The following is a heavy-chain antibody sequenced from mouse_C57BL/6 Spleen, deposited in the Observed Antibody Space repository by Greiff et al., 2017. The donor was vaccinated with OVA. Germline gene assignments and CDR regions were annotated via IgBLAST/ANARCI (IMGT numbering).Heavy chain of an antibody. CDR3: AIYYGYAMDY. J-gene: IGHJ4*01. V-gene: IGHV5-6*01. CDR1: GFTFSSYG. D-gene: IGHD2-1*01. CDR2: ISSGGSYT. Sequence: EVQLVESGGDLVKPGGSLKLSCAASGFTFSSYGMSWVRQTPDKRLEWVATISSGGSYTYYPDSVKGRFTISRDNAKNTLYLQMSSLKSEDTAMYYCAIYYGYAMDYWGQGTSVTVSS.